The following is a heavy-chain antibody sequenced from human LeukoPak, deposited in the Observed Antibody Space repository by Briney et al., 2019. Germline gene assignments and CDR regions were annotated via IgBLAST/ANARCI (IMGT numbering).Heavy chain of an antibody. D-gene: IGHD1-26*01. CDR2: INAGNGNS. V-gene: IGHV1-3*01. Sequence: GASVKVSCKASGYSFSNFAMHWVRQAPGQRLEWMGWINAGNGNSKYSQKFQGRVTITRDTSASTAFMELSSLRSEDTAVYYCAWRGWERRNYFDYWGQGTLVTVSS. CDR3: AWRGWERRNYFDY. CDR1: GYSFSNFA. J-gene: IGHJ4*02.